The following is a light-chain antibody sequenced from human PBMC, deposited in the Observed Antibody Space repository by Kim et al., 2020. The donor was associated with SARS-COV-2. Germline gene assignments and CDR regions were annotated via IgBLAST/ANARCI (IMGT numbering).Light chain of an antibody. CDR2: YAS. CDR3: QHFNNYPQT. Sequence: AIQLTQSPSSLSASVGDRVTITCRASQDITTALAWYQQKPGNAPKLLIYYASTLQSGVPSRFSGSGSGTDFTLTISSLQPEDFATYYCQHFNNYPQTFGQGTKVDIK. V-gene: IGKV1D-13*01. J-gene: IGKJ1*01. CDR1: QDITTA.